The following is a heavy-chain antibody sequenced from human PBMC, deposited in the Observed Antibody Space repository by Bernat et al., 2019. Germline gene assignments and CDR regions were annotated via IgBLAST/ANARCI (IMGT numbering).Heavy chain of an antibody. V-gene: IGHV4-39*01. CDR2: IYSSGST. J-gene: IGHJ4*02. Sequence: QLQLQESGPGLVKPSETLSLTCTVSGGSISSSSYYWGWIRQPPGKGLEWIGSIYSSGSTYYHASLKSRVTISVDTSTTQFSLKLSSVTAADTAVYYCARQRSSSWYSPFEYWGQGTLVTVSS. CDR3: ARQRSSSWYSPFEY. CDR1: GGSISSSSYY. D-gene: IGHD6-13*01.